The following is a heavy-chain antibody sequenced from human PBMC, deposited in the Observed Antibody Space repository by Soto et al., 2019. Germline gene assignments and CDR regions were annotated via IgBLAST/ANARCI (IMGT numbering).Heavy chain of an antibody. J-gene: IGHJ4*02. CDR3: AAEVPAAPIDY. CDR1: GGSISSSSYY. V-gene: IGHV4-39*01. D-gene: IGHD2-2*01. CDR2: IYYSGST. Sequence: QMQLQESGPGLVKPSETLSLTCTVSGGSISSSSYYWGWIRQPPGKGLEWIGSIYYSGSTYYNPSLKIRVTISVDTSKNQFSLKLSSVTAADTAVYYCAAEVPAAPIDYWGQGTLVTVSS.